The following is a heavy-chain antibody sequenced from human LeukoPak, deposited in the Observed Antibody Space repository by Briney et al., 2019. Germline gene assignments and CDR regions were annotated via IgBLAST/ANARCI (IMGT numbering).Heavy chain of an antibody. D-gene: IGHD6-19*01. J-gene: IGHJ5*02. CDR1: GYTFTGYF. Sequence: ASVTISCKASGYTFTGYFIHWVRQAPGQGLEWMGWINPNSGGTNYAQKFQGRVTMTRDTSISTAYMELRSLRSDDTAVYYCARDHASPYSSGWYIGKNWFDPWGQGTLVTVSS. V-gene: IGHV1-2*02. CDR3: ARDHASPYSSGWYIGKNWFDP. CDR2: INPNSGGT.